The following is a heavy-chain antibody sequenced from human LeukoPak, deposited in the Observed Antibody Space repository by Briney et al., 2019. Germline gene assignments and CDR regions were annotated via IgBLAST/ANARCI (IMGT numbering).Heavy chain of an antibody. D-gene: IGHD6-19*01. CDR1: GFTFSSYI. J-gene: IGHJ3*02. V-gene: IGHV3-21*01. CDR2: ISSSSSYI. CDR3: AKTGFDSSGHDAFDI. Sequence: PVGSLRLSCAASGFTFSSYIMNWVRQAPRKGLGWVSSISSSSSYIYYADSVKGRFTISRDNTKNSLYLQMNSLRAEDTAVYYCAKTGFDSSGHDAFDIWGQGTMVTVSS.